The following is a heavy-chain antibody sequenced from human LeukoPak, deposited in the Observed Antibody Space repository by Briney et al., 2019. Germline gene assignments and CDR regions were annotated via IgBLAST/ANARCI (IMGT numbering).Heavy chain of an antibody. CDR2: IKEDGSEK. CDR1: GFTFSNYW. J-gene: IGHJ4*02. CDR3: ARAIVSVTSAY. D-gene: IGHD1-26*01. V-gene: IGHV3-7*05. Sequence: WGSLRLSCAASGFTFSNYWMTWVGQAPGKGLEWVANIKEDGSEKYYVDSVKGRFTISRDNAKNSLYLQMNSLRAEDTAVYYCARAIVSVTSAYWGQGILVSVSS.